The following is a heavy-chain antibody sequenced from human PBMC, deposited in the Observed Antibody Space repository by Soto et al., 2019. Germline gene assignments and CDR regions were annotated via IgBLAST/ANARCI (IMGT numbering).Heavy chain of an antibody. CDR1: GFTFSTYS. V-gene: IGHV3-21*02. CDR3: ARDFKYDILTSHYGMDV. Sequence: EVQLVESGGGLVKPGGSLRLSCAASGFTFSTYSMHWVRQAPGKGLEWVSSISTTSTYIYYGDSVKGRFTISRDNAKNSLFLQMNSLRAEDTAVYYCARDFKYDILTSHYGMDVWGQGTTVTVSS. D-gene: IGHD3-9*01. J-gene: IGHJ6*02. CDR2: ISTTSTYI.